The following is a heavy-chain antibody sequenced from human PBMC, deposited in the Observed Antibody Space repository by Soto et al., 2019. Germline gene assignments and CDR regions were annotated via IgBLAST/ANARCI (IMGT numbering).Heavy chain of an antibody. J-gene: IGHJ4*02. CDR3: AKDRGGSYLFDY. D-gene: IGHD1-26*01. Sequence: EVQLVESGGGLVQPGRSLRLSCAVSGFTFDDYAMHWVRQAPGKGLEWVSIISWNSGIIGYADSVKGRFTISRDNAKNSLYLQMNSLRAEDTALYYCAKDRGGSYLFDYWGQGTLVTVSS. V-gene: IGHV3-9*01. CDR2: ISWNSGII. CDR1: GFTFDDYA.